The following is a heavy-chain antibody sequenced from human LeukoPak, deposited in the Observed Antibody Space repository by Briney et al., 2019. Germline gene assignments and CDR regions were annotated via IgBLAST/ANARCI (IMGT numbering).Heavy chain of an antibody. V-gene: IGHV3-74*01. CDR2: INGDASRT. CDR3: ARDREYTMDI. D-gene: IGHD1-1*01. J-gene: IGHJ6*02. CDR1: GFSFSTSW. Sequence: GGSLRLSCAASGFSFSTSWMHWVRQAPGKGLVWVSLINGDASRTIYADSVKGRFTISRDNAKNTLYLRMNSLRADDTAVYYCARDREYTMDIWGQGTTVTVSS.